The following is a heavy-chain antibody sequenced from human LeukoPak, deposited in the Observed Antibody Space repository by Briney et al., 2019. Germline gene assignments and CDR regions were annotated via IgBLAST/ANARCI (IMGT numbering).Heavy chain of an antibody. CDR3: ARAGYGDSDFDY. CDR2: IYYSGTT. D-gene: IGHD4-17*01. Sequence: PSETLSLTCTVSGGSISNYYWNWIQQPPGKGLEWIGYIYYSGTTNYNPSLKSRVSMSVDTSKNQFSLKLNSVTAADTAVYYCARAGYGDSDFDYWGQGTLVTVSS. V-gene: IGHV4-59*08. CDR1: GGSISNYY. J-gene: IGHJ4*02.